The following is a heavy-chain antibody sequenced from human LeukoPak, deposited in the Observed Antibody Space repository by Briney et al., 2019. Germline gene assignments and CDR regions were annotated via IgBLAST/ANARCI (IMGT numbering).Heavy chain of an antibody. V-gene: IGHV3-48*03. CDR1: GFTFSSYE. Sequence: GGSLGLSCAASGFTFSSYEMNWVRQAPGKGLEWVSYISSSGSTIYYADSVKGRFTISRDNAKNSLYLQMNSLRAEDTAVYYCARGVESFSGLSSYYDSSGYSQFDYWGQGTLVTVSS. D-gene: IGHD3-22*01. J-gene: IGHJ4*02. CDR2: ISSSGSTI. CDR3: ARGVESFSGLSSYYDSSGYSQFDY.